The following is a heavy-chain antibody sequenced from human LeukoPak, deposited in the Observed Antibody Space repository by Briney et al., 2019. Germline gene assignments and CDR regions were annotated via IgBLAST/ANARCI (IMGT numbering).Heavy chain of an antibody. D-gene: IGHD5-18*01. Sequence: GGSLRLSCAASEFTLSNSWMHWVRQAPGKGLVWVSRTNGDGSDTSYADSVKGRFTISRDSATNTLYLQMNSLRAEDTAIYYCVRDGEYSHGIDFDYWGQGTLVTVSP. V-gene: IGHV3-74*01. CDR2: TNGDGSDT. CDR1: EFTLSNSW. J-gene: IGHJ4*02. CDR3: VRDGEYSHGIDFDY.